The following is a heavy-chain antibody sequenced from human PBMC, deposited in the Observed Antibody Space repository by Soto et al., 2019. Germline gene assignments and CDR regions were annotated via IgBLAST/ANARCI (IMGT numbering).Heavy chain of an antibody. CDR2: ISYDGSNK. CDR1: GFTFTTYG. D-gene: IGHD3-22*01. V-gene: IGHV3-30*18. Sequence: PGGSLRLSCAASGFTFTTYGMHWVRQAPGKGLEWVAVISYDGSNKYYADPVKGRFTISRDNSKNTLYLQMSSLRAEDTAVYYCAKDRPLFGFLTYCYDNSGYYRLFGYWGQGTLVTVSS. J-gene: IGHJ4*02. CDR3: AKDRPLFGFLTYCYDNSGYYRLFGY.